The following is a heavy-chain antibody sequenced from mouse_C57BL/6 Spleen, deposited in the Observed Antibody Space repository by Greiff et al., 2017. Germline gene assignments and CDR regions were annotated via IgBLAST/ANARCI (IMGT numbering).Heavy chain of an antibody. J-gene: IGHJ1*03. CDR2: IHPNSGST. CDR1: GYTFTSYW. Sequence: QVQLQQPGAELVKPGASVTLSCKASGYTFTSYWMHWVKQRPGHGLEWIGMIHPNSGSTNYNQKFKSKAILTVDKSSSTAYMQLSSLTSEDSAVXNCASGAKRYIDDWGKGTTVTVSS. CDR3: ASGAKRYIDD. V-gene: IGHV1-64*01. D-gene: IGHD3-1*01.